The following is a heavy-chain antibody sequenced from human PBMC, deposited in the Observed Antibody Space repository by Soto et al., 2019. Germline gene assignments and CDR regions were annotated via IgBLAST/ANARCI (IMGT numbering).Heavy chain of an antibody. Sequence: ESGGGVVQPGMSLRLSCVASESMFRTYAMHWVRQAPGKGPVWVGIIWSDGSRDYYEDSVRGRFSISRDNSKNTVYLQMNRLRAEDTAVWFCVREFAELVDDTGGCGGLDVWGQGPAVSVSS. CDR1: ESMFRTYA. CDR3: VREFAELVDDTGGCGGLDV. J-gene: IGHJ6*02. D-gene: IGHD2-8*02. CDR2: IWSDGSRD. V-gene: IGHV3-33*01.